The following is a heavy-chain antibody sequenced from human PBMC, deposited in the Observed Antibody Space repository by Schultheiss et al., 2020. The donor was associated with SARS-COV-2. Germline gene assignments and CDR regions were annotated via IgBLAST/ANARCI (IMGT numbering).Heavy chain of an antibody. V-gene: IGHV1/OR15-3*01. CDR3: AHIAAGGMDV. CDR2: INAGNGNT. Sequence: ASVKVSCKASGYTFTGYYMHWVRQAPGQRLEWMGWINAGNGNTKYSQKFQGRVTITRDMSTSTAYMELSSLRSEDTAVYYCAHIAAGGMDVWGQGTTVTVSS. CDR1: GYTFTGYY. J-gene: IGHJ6*02. D-gene: IGHD6-6*01.